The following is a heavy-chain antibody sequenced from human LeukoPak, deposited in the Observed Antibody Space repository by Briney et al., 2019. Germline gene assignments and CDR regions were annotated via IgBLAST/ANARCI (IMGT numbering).Heavy chain of an antibody. CDR3: ARGPSNYYYYYYMDV. J-gene: IGHJ6*03. CDR2: INPTSGGT. CDR1: GYTFTGYY. V-gene: IGHV1-2*02. Sequence: GASVKVSCKASGYTFTGYYMHWVGQTPRQAREWMEWINPTSGGTNYAQQFQGRVTMTRDTSISTAYMELSRLRSDDTAVYYCARGPSNYYYYYYMDVWGKGATVTVSS.